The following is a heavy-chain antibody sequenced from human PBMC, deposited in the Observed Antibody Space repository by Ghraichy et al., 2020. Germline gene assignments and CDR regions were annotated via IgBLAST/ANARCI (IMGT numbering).Heavy chain of an antibody. J-gene: IGHJ6*02. CDR2: IHYRGST. Sequence: SETLSLTCTVSRGSVSSSSYYWSWIRQPPGKGLEWIGYIHYRGSTNYSPSLKSRVTISLDTSKNQVSLKLSSVTAADTAVYYCARALNPLYYSGLGSPLMDVCGQATTVTVSS. CDR3: ARALNPLYYSGLGSPLMDV. D-gene: IGHD3-10*01. V-gene: IGHV4-61*01. CDR1: RGSVSSSSYY.